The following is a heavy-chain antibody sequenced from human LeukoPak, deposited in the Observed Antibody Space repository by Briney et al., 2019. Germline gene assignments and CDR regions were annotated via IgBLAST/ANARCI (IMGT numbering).Heavy chain of an antibody. CDR3: ARDFGARSPRSPADY. V-gene: IGHV1-18*01. CDR1: GYTFTSYG. J-gene: IGHJ4*02. CDR2: ISAYNGNT. D-gene: IGHD1-26*01. Sequence: ASVKVSCKASGYTFTSYGISWVRQAPGQGLEWMGWISAYNGNTNYAQKLQGRVTMTTDTSTSTAYMELRSLRSEDTAVYYCARDFGARSPRSPADYWGQGTLVTVSS.